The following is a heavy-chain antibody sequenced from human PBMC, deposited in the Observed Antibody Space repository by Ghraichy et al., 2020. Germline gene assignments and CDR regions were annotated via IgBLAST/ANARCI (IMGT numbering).Heavy chain of an antibody. CDR1: GDSISGSY. D-gene: IGHD1-1*01. CDR2: IYYSGTT. J-gene: IGHJ5*02. V-gene: IGHV4-59*01. Sequence: ETLSLTCTVSGDSISGSYWSWIRQPPGKGLEWIGYIYYSGTTIYNPSLKSRVTISVDTSKNQFSLKLTSVPAADTAVYYCASLIASTGSSDWFDPWGQGTLVTVSS. CDR3: ASLIASTGSSDWFDP.